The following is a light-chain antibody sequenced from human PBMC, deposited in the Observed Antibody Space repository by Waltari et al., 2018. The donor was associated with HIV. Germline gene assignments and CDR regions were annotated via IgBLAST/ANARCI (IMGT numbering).Light chain of an antibody. CDR2: GAS. CDR3: QQYAASPLT. Sequence: EIELTQSPGTRSLHPGERASQSVRSASLAWYQQKPGQAPRLLIFGASSRAPGIPDRFSGSGAVTDFILTISRLEPEDCAVYYCQQYAASPLTFGGGTRVEIK. CDR1: QSVRSAS. V-gene: IGKV3-20*01. J-gene: IGKJ4*01.